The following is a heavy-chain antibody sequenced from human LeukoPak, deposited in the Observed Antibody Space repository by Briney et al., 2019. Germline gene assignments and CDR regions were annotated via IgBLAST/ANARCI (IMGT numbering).Heavy chain of an antibody. Sequence: SETLSLTCSVSGGSISNSRYYWGWIRQPPGKGLEWIGVVYYRGTSTYNPSLKSRVTISVDKSKNQFSLKLSSVTAADTAVYYCESGLGGGSLQYGMDVWGQGTTVTVSS. CDR3: ESGLGGGSLQYGMDV. CDR2: VYYRGTS. CDR1: GGSISNSRYY. D-gene: IGHD3-16*01. V-gene: IGHV4-39*07. J-gene: IGHJ6*02.